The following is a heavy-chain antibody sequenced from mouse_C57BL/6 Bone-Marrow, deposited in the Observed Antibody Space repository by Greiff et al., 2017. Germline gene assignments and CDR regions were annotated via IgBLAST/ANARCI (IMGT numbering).Heavy chain of an antibody. Sequence: VQLQQSGAELVRPGSSVKMSCKTSGYTFTSYGINWVKQRPGQGLEWIGYIYIGTGYTEYNEKFKGKATLTSDTSSSTAYMQLSSLTSEDSAIXFCARPNFYGSSYWWYCDVWGTGTTVTVSS. V-gene: IGHV1-58*01. CDR2: IYIGTGYT. CDR3: ARPNFYGSSYWWYCDV. J-gene: IGHJ1*03. CDR1: GYTFTSYG. D-gene: IGHD1-1*01.